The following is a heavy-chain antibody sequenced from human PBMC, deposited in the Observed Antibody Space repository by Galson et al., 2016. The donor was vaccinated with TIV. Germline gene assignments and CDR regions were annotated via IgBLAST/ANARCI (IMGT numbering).Heavy chain of an antibody. J-gene: IGHJ5*02. D-gene: IGHD5-18*01. CDR2: IIPVFGTT. CDR1: GGTFNSYG. CDR3: ARSRGYSYGYVDP. V-gene: IGHV1-69*13. Sequence: SVKVSCKASGGTFNSYGISWVRQAPGQGLQWMGGIIPVFGTTKYSQDFQGRVAVTADESTGTAYMELSGLRFGDTAVYFCARSRGYSYGYVDPWGQGTLVTVSA.